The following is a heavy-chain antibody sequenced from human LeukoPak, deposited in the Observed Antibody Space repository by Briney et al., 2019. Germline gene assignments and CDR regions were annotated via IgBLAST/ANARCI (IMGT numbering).Heavy chain of an antibody. CDR2: ISGDGGST. CDR3: AKDSLKYYGSGSYSGIDY. J-gene: IGHJ4*02. Sequence: GGSLRLSCAASGFTFDDYAMHWVRXAPGKXLEWVSLISGDGGSTFYADSVKGRFTISRDNSKNSLYLQMNSLRTEDTALYYCAKDSLKYYGSGSYSGIDYWGQGSLVTVSS. CDR1: GFTFDDYA. D-gene: IGHD3-10*01. V-gene: IGHV3-43*02.